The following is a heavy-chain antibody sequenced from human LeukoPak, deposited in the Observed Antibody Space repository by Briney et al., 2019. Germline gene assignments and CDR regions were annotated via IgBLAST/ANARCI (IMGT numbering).Heavy chain of an antibody. J-gene: IGHJ4*02. D-gene: IGHD2-15*01. CDR3: ARDQGDIVVVVAATFLDY. CDR2: INPSGGST. Sequence: ASVKVSCKASGYTFTGYYMHWVRQAPGQGLEWMGIINPSGGSTSYAQKFQGRVTMTRDTSTSTVYMELSSLRSEDTAVYYCARDQGDIVVVVAATFLDYWGQGTLVTVSS. V-gene: IGHV1-46*01. CDR1: GYTFTGYY.